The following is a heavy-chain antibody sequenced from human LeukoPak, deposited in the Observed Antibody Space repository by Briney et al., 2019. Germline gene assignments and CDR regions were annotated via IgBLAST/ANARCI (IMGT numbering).Heavy chain of an antibody. J-gene: IGHJ3*02. CDR3: ARGTVDTAMARSSNAFDI. Sequence: SVKVSFKASGGTFSSYAISWVRQAPGQGLEWMGRIIPILGIANYAQKFQGRVTITADKSTSTAYMELSSLRSEDTAVYYCARGTVDTAMARSSNAFDIWGQGTMVTVSS. CDR1: GGTFSSYA. D-gene: IGHD5-18*01. CDR2: IIPILGIA. V-gene: IGHV1-69*04.